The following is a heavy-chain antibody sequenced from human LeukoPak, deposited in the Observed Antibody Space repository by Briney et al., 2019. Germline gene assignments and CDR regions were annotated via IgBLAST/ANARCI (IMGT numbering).Heavy chain of an antibody. CDR1: GFTVSSNY. CDR2: ISYDGSNK. V-gene: IGHV3-30-3*01. J-gene: IGHJ4*02. D-gene: IGHD3-22*01. CDR3: VSYDSSGYHYARFDY. Sequence: PGGSLRLSCAASGFTVSSNYMSWVRQAPGKGLEWVAVISYDGSNKYYADSVKGRFTISRDNSKDTLFLHMDSLRAEDTAVYFCVSYDSSGYHYARFDYWGQGTLVTVSS.